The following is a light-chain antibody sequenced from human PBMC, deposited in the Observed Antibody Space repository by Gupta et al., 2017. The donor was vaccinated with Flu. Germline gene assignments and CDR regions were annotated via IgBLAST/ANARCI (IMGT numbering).Light chain of an antibody. CDR1: AFPKKY. Sequence: PGQTARITCSGDAFPKKYAHWYQQKSGLAPSLVIYEDDKRPSGVPERFTGSTSGTMATLTISGAREEDEADYYCYSTDVTGDHKFGGGTKLTVL. CDR2: EDD. CDR3: YSTDVTGDHK. V-gene: IGLV3-10*01. J-gene: IGLJ2*01.